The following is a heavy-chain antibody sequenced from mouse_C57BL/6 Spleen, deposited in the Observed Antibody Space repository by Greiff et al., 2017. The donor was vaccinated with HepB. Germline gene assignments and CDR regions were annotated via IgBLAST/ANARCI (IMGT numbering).Heavy chain of an antibody. CDR2: IYPGGGYP. CDR3: ARSYYGTLDY. V-gene: IGHV1-63*01. CDR1: GYTFTNYW. D-gene: IGHD1-1*01. Sequence: VKVVESGAELVRPGTSVKMSCKASGYTFTNYWIGWAKQRPGHGLEWIGDIYPGGGYPNYNEKFKGKATLTADKSSSTAYMQFSSLTSEDSAIYYCARSYYGTLDYWGQGTTLTVSS. J-gene: IGHJ2*01.